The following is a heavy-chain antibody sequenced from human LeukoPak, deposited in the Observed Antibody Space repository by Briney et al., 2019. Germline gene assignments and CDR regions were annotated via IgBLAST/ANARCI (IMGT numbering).Heavy chain of an antibody. D-gene: IGHD6-19*01. CDR1: GYTFTDYY. Sequence: ASVTVSCKASGYTFTDYYIHWVRQAPGQGLEWMGWINPNSGGTNYAQKFQGRVIMTRDTSITTAYMELSRLRSDDTAVYYCTRASSGWYIYFQQWGQGTLVTVSS. CDR2: INPNSGGT. CDR3: TRASSGWYIYFQQ. V-gene: IGHV1-2*02. J-gene: IGHJ1*01.